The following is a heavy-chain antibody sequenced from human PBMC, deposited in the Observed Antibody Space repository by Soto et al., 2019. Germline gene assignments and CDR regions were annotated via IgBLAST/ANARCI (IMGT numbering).Heavy chain of an antibody. CDR2: FIPVFGTA. D-gene: IGHD2-15*01. J-gene: IGHJ6*02. V-gene: IGHV1-69*06. CDR3: ATRSDSRPLAVDV. Sequence: QVQLDQSGAETKKPGSSVKVSCKASGGAFNDYAFSWVRQAPGQGLQWMGGFIPVFGTANYAQRFRGRVTITADKSTSTVYMALSSLRSEDTAVYYCATRSDSRPLAVDVWGHGTTVIVSS. CDR1: GGAFNDYA.